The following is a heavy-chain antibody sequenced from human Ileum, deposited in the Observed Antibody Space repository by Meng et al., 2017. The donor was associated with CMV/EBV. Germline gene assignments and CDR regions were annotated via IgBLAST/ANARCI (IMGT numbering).Heavy chain of an antibody. Sequence: AASGFTFSSYAMHWVRQAPGKGLEWVAVISYDGRNKYYADSVKGRVTISRDNSKNTLYLQMNSLRAEDTAVYYCARDSNHINWFDPWGQGTLVTVSS. J-gene: IGHJ5*02. CDR1: GFTFSSYA. CDR2: ISYDGRNK. D-gene: IGHD1-14*01. V-gene: IGHV3-30*04. CDR3: ARDSNHINWFDP.